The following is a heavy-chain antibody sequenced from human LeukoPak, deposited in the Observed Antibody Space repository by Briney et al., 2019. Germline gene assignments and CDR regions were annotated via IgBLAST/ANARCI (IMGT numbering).Heavy chain of an antibody. CDR3: ARAVPAAVTNWFDP. CDR1: GYTFTGYY. CDR2: INPNSGGT. D-gene: IGHD2-2*01. Sequence: ASVKVSCKASGYTFTGYYMHWVRQAPGQGLEWMGWINPNSGGTNCAQKFQGRVTMTRDTSISTAYMELSRLRSDDTAVYYSARAVPAAVTNWFDPWGQGTLVTVSS. V-gene: IGHV1-2*02. J-gene: IGHJ5*02.